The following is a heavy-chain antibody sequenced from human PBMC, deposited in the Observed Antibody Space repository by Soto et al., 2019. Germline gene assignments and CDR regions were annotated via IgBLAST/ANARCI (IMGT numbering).Heavy chain of an antibody. D-gene: IGHD2-2*01. V-gene: IGHV3-23*01. CDR1: GFTFSSYA. CDR2: ISGSGGST. Sequence: EVQLLESGGGLVQPGGSLRLSCAASGFTFSSYAMSWVRQAPGKGLEWVSAISGSGGSTYYADSVKGRFTISRDNSKNTLYLQMNSLRAEDTAVYYCAKVQVRGRVVVQAAAFDYWGQGTLVTVSS. CDR3: AKVQVRGRVVVQAAAFDY. J-gene: IGHJ4*02.